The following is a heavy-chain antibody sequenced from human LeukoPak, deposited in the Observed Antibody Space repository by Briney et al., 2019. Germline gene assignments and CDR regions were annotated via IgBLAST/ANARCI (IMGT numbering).Heavy chain of an antibody. Sequence: ASVKVSCKASGYTFNTYGITWVRQAPGQGLEWMGWISGYNGKTKYAQKLQGRVTMTTDTSTSTAYMELRSLRSDDTAVYYCARSRTGYYYMDVWGKGTTVTVSS. V-gene: IGHV1-18*01. CDR1: GYTFNTYG. CDR3: ARSRTGYYYMDV. CDR2: ISGYNGKT. J-gene: IGHJ6*03. D-gene: IGHD1-1*01.